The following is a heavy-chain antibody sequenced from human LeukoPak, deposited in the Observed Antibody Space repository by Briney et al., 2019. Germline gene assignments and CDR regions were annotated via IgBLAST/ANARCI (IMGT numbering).Heavy chain of an antibody. D-gene: IGHD3-3*01. CDR3: AKMRAVFGVVTILGELSP. CDR2: ISDSGNKT. Sequence: PGGSLRLSCAASGFTFSSYAMSWVRQAPGKGLEWVSLISDSGNKTYYADSVKGRFTISRDNSKNTLYLQMNSLRVEDTATYYCAKMRAVFGVVTILGELSPWGQGTLVTVSS. CDR1: GFTFSSYA. V-gene: IGHV3-23*01. J-gene: IGHJ5*02.